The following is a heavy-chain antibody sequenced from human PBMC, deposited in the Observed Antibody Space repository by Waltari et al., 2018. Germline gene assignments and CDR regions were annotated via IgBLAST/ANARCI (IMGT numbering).Heavy chain of an antibody. CDR3: ARDPHYSNFDY. D-gene: IGHD4-4*01. J-gene: IGHJ4*02. CDR2: IKDDGSEK. Sequence: EVHLVESGGGLVEPGGSLRLSLAASGSPFSTYWMTWLRQAPGKGLEWLANIKDDGSEKNYVDSVKGRFTISRDNAKNSLYLQMNSLRAEDTAVYYCARDPHYSNFDYWGQGTLVTVSS. V-gene: IGHV3-7*01. CDR1: GSPFSTYW.